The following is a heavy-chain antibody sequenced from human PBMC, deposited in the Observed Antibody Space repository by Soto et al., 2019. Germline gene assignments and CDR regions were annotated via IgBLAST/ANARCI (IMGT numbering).Heavy chain of an antibody. J-gene: IGHJ6*02. CDR3: ARDSSLYSNYGYYYGMDV. D-gene: IGHD4-4*01. Sequence: SVKVSCKASGGTFSSYAISWVRQAAGQGLEWMGGIIPIFGTANYAQKFQGRVTITADESTSTAYMELSSLRSEDTAVYYCARDSSLYSNYGYYYGMDVWGQGPTVTVSS. CDR1: GGTFSSYA. CDR2: IIPIFGTA. V-gene: IGHV1-69*13.